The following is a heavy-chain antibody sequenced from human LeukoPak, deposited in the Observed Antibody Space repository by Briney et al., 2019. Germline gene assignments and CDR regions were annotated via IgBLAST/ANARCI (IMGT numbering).Heavy chain of an antibody. V-gene: IGHV3-20*04. CDR3: ARYPKIASITIFGVVTYYFDY. D-gene: IGHD3-3*01. CDR1: GFTFSSYS. CDR2: INWNGGST. J-gene: IGHJ4*02. Sequence: GGSLRLSCAASGFTFSSYSMNWVRQAPGKGLEWVSGINWNGGSTGYADSVKGRFTISRDNAKNSLYLQMNSLRAEDTALYYCARYPKIASITIFGVVTYYFDYWGQGTLVTVSS.